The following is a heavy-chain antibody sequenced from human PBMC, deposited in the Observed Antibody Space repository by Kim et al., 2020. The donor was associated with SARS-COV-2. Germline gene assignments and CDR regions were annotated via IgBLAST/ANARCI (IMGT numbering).Heavy chain of an antibody. CDR1: GFTFSSYN. CDR2: ISSSSRYI. V-gene: IGHV3-21*01. J-gene: IGHJ3*02. D-gene: IGHD6-13*01. CDR3: ARDPLGAAARAFDI. Sequence: GGSLRLSCAASGFTFSSYNMKWVRQAPGKGLEWVSYISSSSRYIYYADSVKGRFTISRDNAKNSLYLQMNSLRAEDTAVYYCARDPLGAAARAFDIWGQGTRVTVSS.